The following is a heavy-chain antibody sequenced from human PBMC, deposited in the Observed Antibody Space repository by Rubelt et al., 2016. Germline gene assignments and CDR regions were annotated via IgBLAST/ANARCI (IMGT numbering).Heavy chain of an antibody. Sequence: EVQLLESGGGLVQPGGSLRLSCAASGFTFSSYAMSWVRQAPGKGLEWVSVIYSGGTTHSADSVRGRFTISRDNSKNTLYLQMNSLRAEDTAVYYCARDSPHYYESIRAGMDVWGQGTTVTVSS. J-gene: IGHJ6*02. CDR1: GFTFSSYA. D-gene: IGHD3-22*01. V-gene: IGHV3-23*03. CDR3: ARDSPHYYESIRAGMDV. CDR2: IYSGGTT.